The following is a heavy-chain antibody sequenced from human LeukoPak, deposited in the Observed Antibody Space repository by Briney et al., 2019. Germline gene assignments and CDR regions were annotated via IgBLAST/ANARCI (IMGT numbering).Heavy chain of an antibody. Sequence: KSSETLSLTCAVYGGSFSGYYWSWIRQPPGKGLEWIGEINHSGSTNYNPSLKSRVTISVDTSKNQFSLKLSSVTAADTAVYYCATSRIAAAGTGFDYWGQGTLVTVSS. J-gene: IGHJ4*02. CDR2: INHSGST. D-gene: IGHD6-13*01. CDR3: ATSRIAAAGTGFDY. CDR1: GGSFSGYY. V-gene: IGHV4-34*01.